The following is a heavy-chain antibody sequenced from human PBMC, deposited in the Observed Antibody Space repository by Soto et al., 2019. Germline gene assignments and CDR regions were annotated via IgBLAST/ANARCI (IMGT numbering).Heavy chain of an antibody. CDR1: GGSITSGNSYS. D-gene: IGHD3-10*01. Sequence: SDTLSLTCAVSGGSITSGNSYSWSWIRQPPGKGLEWIGSISHTGSTSYNPSLKSRLTMSVDKSKNQFSLRLSSVTAADMAVYYCARAVAPYFGTWFDPWGQGILVTVSS. CDR3: ARAVAPYFGTWFDP. J-gene: IGHJ5*02. CDR2: ISHTGST. V-gene: IGHV4-30-2*01.